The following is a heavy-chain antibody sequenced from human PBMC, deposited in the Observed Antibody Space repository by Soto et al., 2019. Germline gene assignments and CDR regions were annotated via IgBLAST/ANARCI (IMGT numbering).Heavy chain of an antibody. D-gene: IGHD3-9*01. V-gene: IGHV3-23*01. CDR3: SNDRDDIEIVDDFEM. Sequence: EMQLLESGGGLVQPGGSLRLSCAASGFAFSNYDMTWVRQAPGKGLEYVSAISGSGISTYYADSMKGRFIISRDNSKNTLYLHIDNQTAEDTAVYYCSNDRDDIEIVDDFEMWGEGTISTVSS. CDR1: GFAFSNYD. CDR2: ISGSGIST. J-gene: IGHJ3*02.